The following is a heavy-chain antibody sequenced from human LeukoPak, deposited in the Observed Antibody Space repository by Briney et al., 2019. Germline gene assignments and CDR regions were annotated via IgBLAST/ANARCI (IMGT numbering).Heavy chain of an antibody. CDR1: GYRFTSYW. Sequence: GESLKISCKGSGYRFTSYWISWVRQMPGKGLEGVGKIDPSDSYTSYSPSFQGHVTISADTSISTAYLQWSSLKASDNAMYYCARLLTPDWFTPGAREPWSPSPQ. D-gene: IGHD3-16*01. CDR3: ARLLTPDWFTP. V-gene: IGHV5-10-1*01. CDR2: IDPSDSYT. J-gene: IGHJ5*02.